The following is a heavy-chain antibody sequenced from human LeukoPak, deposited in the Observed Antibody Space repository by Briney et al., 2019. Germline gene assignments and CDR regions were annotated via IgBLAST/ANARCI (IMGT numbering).Heavy chain of an antibody. J-gene: IGHJ4*02. D-gene: IGHD3-10*01. V-gene: IGHV4-31*03. CDR1: GGSISSGDYY. Sequence: SETLSLTCTVSGGSISSGDYYWSWIRQHPGKGLEWIGYIYYSGSTYYNPSLESRVTISVDTSKNQFSLKLSSVTAADTAVYYCARVDYYGSGNYFDYWSQGTLVTVSS. CDR2: IYYSGST. CDR3: ARVDYYGSGNYFDY.